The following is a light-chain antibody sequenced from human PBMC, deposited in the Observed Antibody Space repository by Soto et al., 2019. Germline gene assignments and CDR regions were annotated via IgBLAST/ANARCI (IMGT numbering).Light chain of an antibody. CDR2: GAA. CDR3: QQYGSSPPT. V-gene: IGKV3-20*01. CDR1: RSVTGNY. J-gene: IGKJ5*01. Sequence: EIVLTQSPGTLSLSPEERATLSCRASRSVTGNYLAWYQQTPGQAPRLLIYGAATRATGIPERFSGSGSGTDFTLTISRLEPEDFAVYHCQQYGSSPPTFGQGTRLEIK.